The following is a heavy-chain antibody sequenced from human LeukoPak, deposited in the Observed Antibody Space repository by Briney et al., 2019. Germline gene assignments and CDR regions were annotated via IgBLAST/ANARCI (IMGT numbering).Heavy chain of an antibody. J-gene: IGHJ4*02. Sequence: SETLSLTCAVYGGSFSGYDWSWIRQPPGKGLEWIGEINHSGSTNYNPSLKSRVTISVDTSKNQFSLKLSSVTAADTAVYYCARSPLMEEDRMIDWGQGTLVTVSS. V-gene: IGHV4-34*01. CDR2: INHSGST. CDR1: GGSFSGYD. D-gene: IGHD3-22*01. CDR3: ARSPLMEEDRMID.